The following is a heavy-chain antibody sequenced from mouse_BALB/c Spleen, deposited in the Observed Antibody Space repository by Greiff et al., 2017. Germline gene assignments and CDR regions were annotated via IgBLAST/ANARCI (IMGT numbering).Heavy chain of an antibody. CDR2: ISYDGSN. D-gene: IGHD2-3*01. CDR1: GYSITSGYY. J-gene: IGHJ4*01. Sequence: VQLKESGPGLVKPSQSLSLTCSVTGYSITSGYYWNWIRQFPGNKLEWMGYISYDGSNNYNPSLKNRISITRDTSKNQFFLQLNSVTTEDTATYYCARRSVDGYPREDYWGQGTSVTVSS. V-gene: IGHV3-6*01. CDR3: ARRSVDGYPREDY.